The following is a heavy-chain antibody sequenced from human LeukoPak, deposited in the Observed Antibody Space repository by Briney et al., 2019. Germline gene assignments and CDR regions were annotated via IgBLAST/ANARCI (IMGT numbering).Heavy chain of an antibody. V-gene: IGHV3-21*01. CDR1: GFTFSSYS. Sequence: GGSLRLACAASGFTFSSYSVNWVRQAPGKGLEWVSSISSSSSYIYYADSVKGRFTISRDNAKNSLYLQMNSLRAEDTAVYYCARDLRFLEWLLPLDYWGQGTLVTVSS. J-gene: IGHJ4*02. D-gene: IGHD3-3*01. CDR2: ISSSSSYI. CDR3: ARDLRFLEWLLPLDY.